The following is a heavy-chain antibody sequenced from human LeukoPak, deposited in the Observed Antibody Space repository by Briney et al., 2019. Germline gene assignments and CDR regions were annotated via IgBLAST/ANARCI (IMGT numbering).Heavy chain of an antibody. D-gene: IGHD5/OR15-5a*01. CDR1: GGSISSYY. Sequence: SETLSLTCTVSGGSISSYYWSWIRQSPGKGLEWIGYIYYSGSTNYNPSLKSRVTISVDTSKNQFSLKLSSVTAADTAVYYCARLVSGYFDYWGQGTLVTVSS. CDR2: IYYSGST. J-gene: IGHJ4*02. CDR3: ARLVSGYFDY. V-gene: IGHV4-59*08.